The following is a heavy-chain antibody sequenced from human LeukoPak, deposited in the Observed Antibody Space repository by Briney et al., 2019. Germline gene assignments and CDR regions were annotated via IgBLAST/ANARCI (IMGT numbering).Heavy chain of an antibody. D-gene: IGHD3-10*01. J-gene: IGHJ5*02. V-gene: IGHV1-2*02. Sequence: ASVKVSCKASGYTFTGYSLHWVLQAPGQGLECMGWINPNSGGTNYAQKFQGRVTMTRDTSISTAYMELSRLRSDDTAVYYCARGGSGSYFSWLDPWGQGTLVTVSS. CDR3: ARGGSGSYFSWLDP. CDR1: GYTFTGYS. CDR2: INPNSGGT.